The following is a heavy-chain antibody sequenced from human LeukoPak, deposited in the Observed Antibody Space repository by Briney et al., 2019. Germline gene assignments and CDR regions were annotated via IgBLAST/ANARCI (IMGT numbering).Heavy chain of an antibody. CDR3: ARVSYDSSGYYPPRHYFDY. D-gene: IGHD3-22*01. CDR1: GFTFSSYE. V-gene: IGHV3-48*03. CDR2: ISSSGSTI. J-gene: IGHJ4*02. Sequence: PGGSLRLSCAASGFTFSSYEMNWVRQAPGKGLEWVSYISSSGSTIYYADSVKGRFTISRDNAKNTLYLQMNSLRAEDTAVYYCARVSYDSSGYYPPRHYFDYWGQGTLVTVSS.